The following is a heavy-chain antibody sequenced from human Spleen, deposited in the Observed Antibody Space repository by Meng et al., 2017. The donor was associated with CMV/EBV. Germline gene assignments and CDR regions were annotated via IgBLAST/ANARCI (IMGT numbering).Heavy chain of an antibody. J-gene: IGHJ4*02. CDR2: INHSGST. Sequence: LICAVSGGSFSDHFWNWIRQPPGKGLEWIGEINHSGSTNYHPSLKSRVTISVDTSKNQFSLKLTSVTAADTAVYYCARGGSDGYYFDYWGQGTLVTVSS. CDR3: ARGGSDGYYFDY. V-gene: IGHV4-34*01. CDR1: GGSFSDHF. D-gene: IGHD5-24*01.